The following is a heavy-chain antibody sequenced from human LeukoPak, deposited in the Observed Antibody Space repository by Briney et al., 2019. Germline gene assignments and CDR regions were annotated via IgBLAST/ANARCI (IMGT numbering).Heavy chain of an antibody. CDR2: IYYSGTT. Sequence: SETLSLTCTVSGGSVSDYYWSWVRQPPGKGLEWIGYIYYSGTTSYNPSLKSRLTISVDTSKNQFSLKLSSVTAADTVVYYCARDLGSGKYYSYFDYWGQGTLVTVSS. V-gene: IGHV4-59*02. CDR3: ARDLGSGKYYSYFDY. J-gene: IGHJ4*02. CDR1: GGSVSDYY. D-gene: IGHD1-26*01.